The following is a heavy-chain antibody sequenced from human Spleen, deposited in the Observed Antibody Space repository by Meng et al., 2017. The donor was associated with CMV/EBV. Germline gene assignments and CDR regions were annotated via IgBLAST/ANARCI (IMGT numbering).Heavy chain of an antibody. V-gene: IGHV3-21*04. CDR3: AKDISYDSIGYHGFGIDY. Sequence: GESLKISCAASGFTFSSYSMNWVRQAPGKGLEWVSSISSSSSYIYYADSVKGRFTISRDNAKNSLYLQMNSLRAEDMALYYCAKDISYDSIGYHGFGIDYWGQGTLVTVSS. J-gene: IGHJ4*02. D-gene: IGHD3-22*01. CDR2: ISSSSSYI. CDR1: GFTFSSYS.